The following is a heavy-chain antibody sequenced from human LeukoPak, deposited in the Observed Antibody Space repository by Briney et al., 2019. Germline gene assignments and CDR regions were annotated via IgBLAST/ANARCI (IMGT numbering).Heavy chain of an antibody. CDR2: IYYSGST. Sequence: PSETLSLTCTVSGGSISSSSHYWGWIRQPPGKGLEWIGSIYYSGSTYYNPSLKSRVTISVDTSKNQLSLKLSSVTAADTAVYYCARVTYSSSSMSLDAFDIWGQGTMVTVSS. CDR1: GGSISSSSHY. J-gene: IGHJ3*02. CDR3: ARVTYSSSSMSLDAFDI. D-gene: IGHD6-6*01. V-gene: IGHV4-39*07.